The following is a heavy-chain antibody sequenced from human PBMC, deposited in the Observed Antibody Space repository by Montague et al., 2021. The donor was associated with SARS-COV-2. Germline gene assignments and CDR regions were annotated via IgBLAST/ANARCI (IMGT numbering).Heavy chain of an antibody. D-gene: IGHD4-17*01. V-gene: IGHV4-39*07. CDR2: ISNSDNT. J-gene: IGHJ5*02. Sequence: SETLSLTCTVSGGSISTTNYYWAWIRQPPGKGLEWVGSISNSDNTYYNPSLESRLTMSVDTSKNQFSLKLRSVTAADAAVYHCARAWRYGDYSGVHFAPWGQGTLVTVSS. CDR3: ARAWRYGDYSGVHFAP. CDR1: GGSISTTNYY.